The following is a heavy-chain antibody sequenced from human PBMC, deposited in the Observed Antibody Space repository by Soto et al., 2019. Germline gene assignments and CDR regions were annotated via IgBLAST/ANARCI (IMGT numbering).Heavy chain of an antibody. CDR1: GFTFSSYG. J-gene: IGHJ4*02. CDR3: AKDRVGYSRFSSYFDY. Sequence: GGSLRLSCAASGFTFSSYGMHWVRQAPGKGLEWVAVISYDGSNKYYADSVKGRFTISRDNSKNTLYLQMNSLRAEDTAVYYCAKDRVGYSRFSSYFDYWGQGTLVTVSS. D-gene: IGHD6-13*01. CDR2: ISYDGSNK. V-gene: IGHV3-30*18.